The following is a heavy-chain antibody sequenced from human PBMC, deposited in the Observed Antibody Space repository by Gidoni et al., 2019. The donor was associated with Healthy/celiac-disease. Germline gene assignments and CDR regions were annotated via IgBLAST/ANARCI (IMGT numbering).Heavy chain of an antibody. Sequence: EVQLLESGGGLVQPGGSLRLSCAASGFTFSSYAMSWVRQAPGKGREWVSAISGSGGSTYYADSVKGRFTISRDNSKNTLYLQMNSLRAEDTAVYYCAKVGAAAGPYYYYYMDVWGKGTTVTVSS. CDR1: GFTFSSYA. D-gene: IGHD6-13*01. CDR2: ISGSGGST. V-gene: IGHV3-23*01. CDR3: AKVGAAAGPYYYYYMDV. J-gene: IGHJ6*03.